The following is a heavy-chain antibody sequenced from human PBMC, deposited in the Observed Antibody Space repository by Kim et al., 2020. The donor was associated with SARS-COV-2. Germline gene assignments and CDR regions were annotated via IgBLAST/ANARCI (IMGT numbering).Heavy chain of an antibody. CDR3: GRGAAVADVGS. CDR2: IIKNGSAR. J-gene: IGHJ5*02. D-gene: IGHD6-19*01. CDR1: GFTFSDYW. V-gene: IGHV3-7*01. Sequence: GGSLRLSCAASGFTFSDYWMNWVRQAPGKGLEWVANIIKNGSARYYADSVKGRFTISRDNAKNSLYLQMNNLRDEDTAVYYCGRGAAVADVGSWGQGTL.